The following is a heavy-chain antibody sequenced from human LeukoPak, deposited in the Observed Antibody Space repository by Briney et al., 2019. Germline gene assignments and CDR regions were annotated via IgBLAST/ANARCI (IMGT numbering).Heavy chain of an antibody. CDR2: INPNSGGT. Sequence: ASVKVSCKSSGYTFTGYYMHWVRQAPGQGLEWMGWINPNSGGTNYAQKFQGRVTMTRDTSISTAYMELSRLRSDDTAVYYCARGYYYGSGSYQGSRGFDYWGQGTLVTVSS. D-gene: IGHD3-10*01. V-gene: IGHV1-2*02. CDR3: ARGYYYGSGSYQGSRGFDY. CDR1: GYTFTGYY. J-gene: IGHJ4*02.